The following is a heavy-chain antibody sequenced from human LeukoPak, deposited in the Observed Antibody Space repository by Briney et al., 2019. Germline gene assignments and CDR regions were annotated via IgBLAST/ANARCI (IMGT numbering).Heavy chain of an antibody. CDR2: IYSGGST. CDR1: GFTFSNYV. V-gene: IGHV3-66*01. D-gene: IGHD5-24*01. J-gene: IGHJ1*01. CDR3: AREGRPVEMATTGPEYFQH. Sequence: GGSLRLSCAASGFTFSNYVMNWVRQAPGKGLEWVSVIYSGGSTYYADSVKGRFTISRGNSKNTLYLQMNSLRAEDTAVYYCAREGRPVEMATTGPEYFQHWGQGTLVTVSS.